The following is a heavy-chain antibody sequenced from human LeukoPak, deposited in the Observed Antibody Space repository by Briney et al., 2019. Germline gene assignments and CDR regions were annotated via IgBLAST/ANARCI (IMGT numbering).Heavy chain of an antibody. V-gene: IGHV4-61*02. Sequence: PSETLSLTCTVSGGSISSSSYYWSWIRQPAGKGLEWIGRIYTSGSTNYNPSLKSRVTISVDTSKNQFSLKLSSVTAADTAVYFCARAGRWQIDPWGQGTLVTVSS. J-gene: IGHJ5*02. D-gene: IGHD3-10*01. CDR3: ARAGRWQIDP. CDR1: GGSISSSSYY. CDR2: IYTSGST.